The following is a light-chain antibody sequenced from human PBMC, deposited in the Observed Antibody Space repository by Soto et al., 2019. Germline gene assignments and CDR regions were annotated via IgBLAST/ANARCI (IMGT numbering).Light chain of an antibody. CDR1: QSISSSY. J-gene: IGKJ1*01. Sequence: IVFTQSPGTLSLSPGGRATLSCRASQSISSSYLAWYQQKPGQAPRPLIYGASSRATAIADRFSGSGSGTDFTLTISRLEPEDSAVYYCQQYDDSPGTLGQGTKVEIK. CDR3: QQYDDSPGT. V-gene: IGKV3-20*01. CDR2: GAS.